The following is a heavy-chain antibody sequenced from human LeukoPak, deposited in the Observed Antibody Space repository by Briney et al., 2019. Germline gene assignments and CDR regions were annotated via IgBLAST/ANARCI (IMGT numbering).Heavy chain of an antibody. V-gene: IGHV4-4*07. D-gene: IGHD3-9*01. CDR2: VYTSGSS. CDR1: GTYTSNYW. Sequence: TSETLSLTCTVSGTYTSNYWWSWVRQPAGKGLEWLGRVYTSGSSVYNPSFSSRVTMSVDTSKNQLSLKLNSVTAADTAMYYCAGLYFWGQGILVTVSS. CDR3: AGLYF. J-gene: IGHJ4*02.